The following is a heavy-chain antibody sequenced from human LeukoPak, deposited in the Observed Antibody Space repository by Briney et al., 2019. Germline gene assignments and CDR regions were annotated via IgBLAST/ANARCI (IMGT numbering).Heavy chain of an antibody. Sequence: SETLSLTCAVSGGSISSGGYSWSWIRQPPGKGLEWIGYIYHSGSTYYNPSLKSRVTISVDRSKNQFSLKLSSVTAADTAVYYCARGGVATIPGAFDYWGQGALVTVSS. CDR2: IYHSGST. CDR3: ARGGVATIPGAFDY. CDR1: GGSISSGGYS. V-gene: IGHV4-30-2*01. D-gene: IGHD5-24*01. J-gene: IGHJ4*02.